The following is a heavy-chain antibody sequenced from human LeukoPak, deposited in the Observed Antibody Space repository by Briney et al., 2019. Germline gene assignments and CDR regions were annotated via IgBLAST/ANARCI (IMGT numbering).Heavy chain of an antibody. J-gene: IGHJ4*02. CDR2: IYYSGST. Sequence: SSETLSLTCTVSGGSISSYYWSWIRQPPGKGLEWIGYIYYSGSTYYNPSLKSRVTISVGTSKNQFSLKLSSVTAADTAVYYCARFDSDFDYWGQGTLVTVSS. CDR1: GGSISSYY. V-gene: IGHV4-59*08. CDR3: ARFDSDFDY.